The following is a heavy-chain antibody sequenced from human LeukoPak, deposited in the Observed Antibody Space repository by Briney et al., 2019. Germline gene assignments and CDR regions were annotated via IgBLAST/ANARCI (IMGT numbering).Heavy chain of an antibody. V-gene: IGHV3-48*03. CDR3: ARDYLQYFGGLAFDI. Sequence: GGSLRLSSAASGFTFSSYEMTWVRQAPGKGLEWISYISGAARNIYYADSVKGRFTISRDNAKNSLYLQMNSLRADDTAVYYCARDYLQYFGGLAFDIWGQGTRVTVSS. J-gene: IGHJ3*02. D-gene: IGHD3-10*01. CDR2: ISGAARNI. CDR1: GFTFSSYE.